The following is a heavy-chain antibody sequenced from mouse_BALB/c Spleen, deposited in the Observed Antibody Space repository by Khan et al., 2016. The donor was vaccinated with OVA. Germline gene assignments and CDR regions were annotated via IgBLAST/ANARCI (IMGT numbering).Heavy chain of an antibody. CDR2: INPGSGHS. CDR1: GYSFTDYL. J-gene: IGHJ3*01. Sequence: QVQLQQPGAELVRPGPSVKVSCKASGYSFTDYLIDWVNQRPGQGLEWIGVINPGSGHSNYNEKFTGKAPLTADNSSSTAYMQLSSLTADDSTVYYGSRGEYSSLPYWGQGTLVTVSP. CDR3: SRGEYSSLPY. D-gene: IGHD1-1*01. V-gene: IGHV1-54*01.